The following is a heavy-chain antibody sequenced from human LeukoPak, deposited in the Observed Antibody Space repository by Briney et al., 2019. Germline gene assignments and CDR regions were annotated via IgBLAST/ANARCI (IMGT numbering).Heavy chain of an antibody. CDR3: AREVAGNSAWFDP. V-gene: IGHV3-21*01. CDR2: ISSSSSYI. D-gene: IGHD6-19*01. Sequence: KPGGSLRLSCAASGFTFSSYSMNWVRQAPGKGLEWVSSISSSSSYIYYADSVKGRFTISRDNAKNSLYLQMNSLRAEDTAVYYCAREVAGNSAWFDPWGQGTLVTVSS. J-gene: IGHJ5*02. CDR1: GFTFSSYS.